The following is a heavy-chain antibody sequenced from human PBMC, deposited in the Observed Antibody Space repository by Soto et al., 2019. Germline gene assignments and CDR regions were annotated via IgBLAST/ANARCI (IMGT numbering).Heavy chain of an antibody. Sequence: GGSLRLSCAASGFTVSSNYMSWVRQAPGKGLEWVSVIYSGGSTYYADSVKGRFTISRHNSKNTLYLQMNSLRAEDTAVYYCARGYYGSGSYAFDIWGLGTMVTVS. CDR3: ARGYYGSGSYAFDI. CDR2: IYSGGST. V-gene: IGHV3-53*04. J-gene: IGHJ3*02. D-gene: IGHD3-10*01. CDR1: GFTVSSNY.